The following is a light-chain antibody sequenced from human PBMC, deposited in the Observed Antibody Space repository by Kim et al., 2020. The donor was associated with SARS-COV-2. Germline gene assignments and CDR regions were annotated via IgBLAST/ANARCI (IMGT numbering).Light chain of an antibody. CDR2: DVS. J-gene: IGLJ3*02. CDR3: SSYTSSSTLV. V-gene: IGLV2-14*01. CDR1: SGDVGGYNY. Sequence: QSALTQPASVSGSPGQSITISCTGTSGDVGGYNYVSWYQQYPGKAPKLMIYDVSKRPSGISNRFSGSKSGNTASLTISGLQAEDEADYYCSSYTSSSTLVFGGGTQLTVL.